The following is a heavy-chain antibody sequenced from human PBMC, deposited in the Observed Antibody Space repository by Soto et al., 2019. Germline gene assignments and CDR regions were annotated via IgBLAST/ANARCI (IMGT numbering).Heavy chain of an antibody. Sequence: SETLSLTCAVYGGSFSGYYWSWIRQPPGKGLEWIGEINHSGSTNYNPSLKSRVTISVDTSKNQFSLKLSSVTAADTAVYYCARDHPIAAHLADYYYGMDVWGQGTTVTVSS. D-gene: IGHD6-6*01. CDR3: ARDHPIAAHLADYYYGMDV. J-gene: IGHJ6*02. V-gene: IGHV4-34*01. CDR1: GGSFSGYY. CDR2: INHSGST.